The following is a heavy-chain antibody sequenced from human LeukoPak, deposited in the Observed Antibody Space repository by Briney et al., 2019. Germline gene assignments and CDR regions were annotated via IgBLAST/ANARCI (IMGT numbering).Heavy chain of an antibody. CDR1: GGSISSYY. V-gene: IGHV4-59*08. J-gene: IGHJ6*02. Sequence: AETLSLTCTVSGGSISSYYWSWIRQPPGKGLEWIGYMYYSGSPNYIPYLKSRVTISVDTPKNQFSLQLSSVTAADTAVYYCARHRHPEYYDILTGYSSAYYYGMDVWGQGTTVTVSS. CDR3: ARHRHPEYYDILTGYSSAYYYGMDV. CDR2: MYYSGSP. D-gene: IGHD3-9*01.